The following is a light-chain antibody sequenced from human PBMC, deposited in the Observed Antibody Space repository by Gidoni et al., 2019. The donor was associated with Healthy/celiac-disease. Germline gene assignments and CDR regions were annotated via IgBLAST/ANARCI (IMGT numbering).Light chain of an antibody. CDR1: QSISSY. V-gene: IGKV1-39*01. Sequence: DIQMTQSPSSLSASVGDRVTITCRASQSISSYLNWYHQKPGKAPKLLIYAASSLQSGVPSRFSGSGSGTDFTLTISSLQPEDFATYYCQQSYSTLLTFGGGTKVENK. CDR3: QQSYSTLLT. CDR2: AAS. J-gene: IGKJ4*01.